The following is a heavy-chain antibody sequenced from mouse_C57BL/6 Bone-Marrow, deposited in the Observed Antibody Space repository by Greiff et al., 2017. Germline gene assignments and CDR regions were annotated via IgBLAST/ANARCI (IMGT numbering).Heavy chain of an antibody. J-gene: IGHJ3*01. CDR3: AREGYAFAY. Sequence: QVQLKQSGPGLVQPSQSLSITCTVSGFSLTSYGVHWVRQSPGKGLEWLGVIWSGGSTDYNAAVISRLSISKDNSKSQVFFKMNSLQADDTAIYYCAREGYAFAYWGQGTLVTVSA. CDR2: IWSGGST. CDR1: GFSLTSYG. V-gene: IGHV2-2*01. D-gene: IGHD2-2*01.